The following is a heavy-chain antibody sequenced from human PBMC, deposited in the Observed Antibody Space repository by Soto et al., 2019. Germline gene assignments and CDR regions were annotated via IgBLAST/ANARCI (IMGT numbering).Heavy chain of an antibody. D-gene: IGHD5-12*01. Sequence: GGSLRLSCAASGLRFSDHYMDWVRQAPGKGLEWVGRTRNKANSYTTEYAASVKGRFIISRDESKNSLYLQMNSLKPEDTAVYYCVRVSGYPSYDYWGQGTLVTVSS. CDR1: GLRFSDHY. CDR3: VRVSGYPSYDY. CDR2: TRNKANSYTT. J-gene: IGHJ4*02. V-gene: IGHV3-72*01.